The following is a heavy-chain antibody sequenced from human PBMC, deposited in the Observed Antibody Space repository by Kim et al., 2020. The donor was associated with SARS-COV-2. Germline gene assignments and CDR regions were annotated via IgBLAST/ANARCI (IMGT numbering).Heavy chain of an antibody. Sequence: GGSLRLSCAASGFTFSSYGMHWVRQAPGKGLEWVAVISYDGSNKYYADSVKGRFTISRDNSKNTLYLQMNSLRAEDTAVYYCAKDQKWELYYYYGMDVWGQGTTVTVSS. V-gene: IGHV3-30*18. CDR1: GFTFSSYG. CDR2: ISYDGSNK. J-gene: IGHJ6*02. D-gene: IGHD1-26*01. CDR3: AKDQKWELYYYYGMDV.